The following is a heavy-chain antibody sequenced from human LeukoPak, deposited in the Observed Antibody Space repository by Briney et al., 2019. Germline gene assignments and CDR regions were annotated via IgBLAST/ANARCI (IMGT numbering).Heavy chain of an antibody. CDR2: ISYDGSNK. V-gene: IGHV3-30-3*01. CDR1: GFTFSNYA. J-gene: IGHJ4*02. CDR3: ARAPSSSGYDY. Sequence: PGRSLRLSCAASGFTFSNYAMHWVRQAPGKGLEWVAVISYDGSNKYYADSVKGRFTISRDNSKNTLYLQMNSLRAEDTAVYYCARAPSSSGYDYWGQGTLVTVSS. D-gene: IGHD3-22*01.